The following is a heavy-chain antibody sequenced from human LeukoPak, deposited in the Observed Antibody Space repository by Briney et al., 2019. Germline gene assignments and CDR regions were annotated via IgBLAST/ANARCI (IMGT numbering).Heavy chain of an antibody. Sequence: ASVKVSCKASGYTFTSYDINWVRQATGQGLEWMEWMNPNSGNTGYAQKFQGRVTMTRNTSISTAYMELSSLRSEDTAVYYCARGPGQQLLNYYYYYYYMDVWGKGTTVTVSS. V-gene: IGHV1-8*01. CDR2: MNPNSGNT. CDR1: GYTFTSYD. CDR3: ARGPGQQLLNYYYYYYYMDV. J-gene: IGHJ6*03. D-gene: IGHD6-13*01.